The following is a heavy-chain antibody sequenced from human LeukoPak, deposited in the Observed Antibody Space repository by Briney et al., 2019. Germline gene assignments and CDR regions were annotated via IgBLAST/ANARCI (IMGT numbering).Heavy chain of an antibody. D-gene: IGHD6-6*01. V-gene: IGHV5-51*01. CDR2: IYPGDPEI. J-gene: IGHJ6*03. CDR3: ARPPYSSSGDYYYYMDV. Sequence: GESLKISCKGSGYRFTNYWIAWVRQMPGKGMEWMGIIYPGDPEIRYSPSFQGQVTISADKSISTAYLQWSSLKASDTAMYYCARPPYSSSGDYYYYMDVWGKGTTVTVSS. CDR1: GYRFTNYW.